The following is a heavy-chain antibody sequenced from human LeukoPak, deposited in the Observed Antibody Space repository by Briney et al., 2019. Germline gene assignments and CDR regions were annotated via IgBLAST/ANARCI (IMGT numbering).Heavy chain of an antibody. CDR3: ARSRVSGSYLDYHSGMDV. J-gene: IGHJ6*02. D-gene: IGHD1-26*01. Sequence: SETLSLTCTVSGGPITSHYWSWIRQPPGKGLEWIGYVSFSGTTKYSPSLNNRVTISRDTSQNQFFLRLNSVTAADTAVYFCARSRVSGSYLDYHSGMDVWGQGTTVIVSS. V-gene: IGHV4-59*11. CDR2: VSFSGTT. CDR1: GGPITSHY.